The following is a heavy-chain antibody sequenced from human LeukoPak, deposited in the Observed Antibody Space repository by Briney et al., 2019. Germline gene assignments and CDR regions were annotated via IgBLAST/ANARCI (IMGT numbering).Heavy chain of an antibody. D-gene: IGHD3-22*01. J-gene: IGHJ3*02. CDR3: ARDHHRRLYDSQARNTFDI. CDR1: GFTFTTYW. V-gene: IGHV3-7*01. CDR2: IKQDGTEK. Sequence: GGSLRLSCAASGFTFTTYWMSWVRQAPGKGLEWVANIKQDGTEKYYVDSVKGRFTISRDNARNSLELQMNSLRVEDTAVYYCARDHHRRLYDSQARNTFDIWGQGTMVTVSS.